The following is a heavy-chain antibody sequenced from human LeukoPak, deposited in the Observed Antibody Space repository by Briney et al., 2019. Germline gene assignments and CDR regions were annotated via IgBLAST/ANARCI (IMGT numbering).Heavy chain of an antibody. Sequence: GGPLRLSCAASGFTFSSYAMHWVRQAPGKGLEYVSAISSNGGSTYYANSVKGRFTISRDNSKNTLYLQMGSLRAEDMAVYYCARDRSMVTTLGVYYFDYWGQGTLVTVSS. D-gene: IGHD2-8*02. V-gene: IGHV3-64*01. CDR3: ARDRSMVTTLGVYYFDY. CDR1: GFTFSSYA. J-gene: IGHJ4*02. CDR2: ISSNGGST.